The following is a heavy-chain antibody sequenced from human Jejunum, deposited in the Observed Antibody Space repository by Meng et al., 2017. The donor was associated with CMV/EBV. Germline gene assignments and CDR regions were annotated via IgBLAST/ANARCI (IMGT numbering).Heavy chain of an antibody. CDR1: GDYRVGYD. Sequence: EAGQGVLSPWRAYSFTCLCFGDYRVGYDGSWVRRPAGEGLEWIGRIYSSGTTNYSPSLKSRVVMSVDTSKKQFSLKLTSVTAADTGVYYCAREEGVTDCTGERCYNFDYLQTWGKGTLVTVSS. D-gene: IGHD2-8*02. CDR3: AREEGVTDCTGERCYNFDYLQT. J-gene: IGHJ1*01. CDR2: IYSSGTT. V-gene: IGHV4-4*07.